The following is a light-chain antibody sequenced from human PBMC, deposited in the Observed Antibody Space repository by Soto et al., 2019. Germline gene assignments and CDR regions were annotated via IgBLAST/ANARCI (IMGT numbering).Light chain of an antibody. CDR1: QRLSSL. CDR3: QQTTSFPLT. J-gene: IGKJ4*01. CDR2: AAS. Sequence: IQMTQSPSFVAASVGDRVTITCRASQRLSSLLAWSQHKPGRAPKLLIPAASSLESGVPSRFSGSGSAADFTLTISSRQPEYFAAYYCQQTTSFPLTFGGGTKVEIK. V-gene: IGKV1-12*01.